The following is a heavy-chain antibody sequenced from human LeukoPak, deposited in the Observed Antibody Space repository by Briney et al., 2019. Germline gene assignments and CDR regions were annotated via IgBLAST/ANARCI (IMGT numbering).Heavy chain of an antibody. CDR3: ARRDDHNGRDY. CDR2: ISGNSRTI. V-gene: IGHV3-48*02. CDR1: GFTFSSYS. Sequence: GGSLRLSCAASGFTFSSYSMNWVRQAPGKGLESVSYISGNSRTIYNADSVRGRFTSSRDNAKNSLYLQMSSLRDEDTAVYYCARRDDHNGRDYWGQGTLVTVSS. D-gene: IGHD5-24*01. J-gene: IGHJ4*02.